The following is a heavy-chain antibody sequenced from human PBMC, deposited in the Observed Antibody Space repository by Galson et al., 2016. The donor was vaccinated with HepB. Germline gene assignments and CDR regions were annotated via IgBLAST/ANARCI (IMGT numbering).Heavy chain of an antibody. J-gene: IGHJ2*01. D-gene: IGHD4-11*01. Sequence: SETLSLTCAVSGGSINISHWWSWVRQPPGKGLEWIGEIYHSGSTNYNPSLKSRVTISVDKSKNQFSLKLSSVTAADTAVYYCARSYSTYWYLDLWGRGTLVTVSS. CDR1: GGSINISHW. CDR3: ARSYSTYWYLDL. CDR2: IYHSGST. V-gene: IGHV4-4*02.